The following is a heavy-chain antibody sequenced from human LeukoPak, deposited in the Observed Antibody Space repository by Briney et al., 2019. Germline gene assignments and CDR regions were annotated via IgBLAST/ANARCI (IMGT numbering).Heavy chain of an antibody. CDR1: GFTFSSYS. Sequence: PRGSLRLSCAASGFTFSSYSMNRVRQAPGKGLEWVSSISSSSSYIYYAVSVKGRFTISRDNAKNSLYLQMNSLRAEDTAVYYCAPRCGSGCGWGQGTLVTVSS. CDR3: APRCGSGCG. CDR2: ISSSSSYI. D-gene: IGHD6-19*01. V-gene: IGHV3-21*01. J-gene: IGHJ4*02.